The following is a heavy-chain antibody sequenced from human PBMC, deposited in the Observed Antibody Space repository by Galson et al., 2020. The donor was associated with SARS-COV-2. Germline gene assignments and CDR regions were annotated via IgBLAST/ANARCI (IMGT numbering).Heavy chain of an antibody. CDR3: ARNEWAAAGEGSDWFDP. CDR2: IDWDDDK. J-gene: IGHJ5*02. Sequence: ESGPTLVKPTQTLTLTCTFSGFSLSTSGMCVSWIRQPPGKALEWLARIDWDDDKYYSTSLKTRLTISKDTSKNQVVLTMTNMDPVDTATYYCARNEWAAAGEGSDWFDPWGQGTLVTVSS. V-gene: IGHV2-70*11. CDR1: GFSLSTSGMC. D-gene: IGHD6-13*01.